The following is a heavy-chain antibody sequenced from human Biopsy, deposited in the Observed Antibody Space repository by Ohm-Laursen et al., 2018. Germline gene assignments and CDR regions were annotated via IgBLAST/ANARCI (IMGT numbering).Heavy chain of an antibody. J-gene: IGHJ4*02. CDR1: GYTFITYY. CDR3: ARDRIGGRGDPPDH. Sequence: SVKVSCKASGYTFITYYVNWVRQAPGQGLEWMGKINPSGGSTSYAQKFQGRVTMTRDTSTTTVYMELSSLRSEDTAVYYCARDRIGGRGDPPDHWGQGTLVTVSS. CDR2: INPSGGST. D-gene: IGHD3-10*01. V-gene: IGHV1-46*01.